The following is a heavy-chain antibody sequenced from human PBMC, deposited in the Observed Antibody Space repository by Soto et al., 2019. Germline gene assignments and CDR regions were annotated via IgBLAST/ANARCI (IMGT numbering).Heavy chain of an antibody. J-gene: IGHJ4*02. CDR1: GFTFSNYW. CDR3: ARVQSLAGVY. D-gene: IGHD6-19*01. Sequence: EVKLVESGGGLVQPGGSLRLSCAASGFTFSNYWMSWVRQAPGKGLEWVANIKQDGGDKYYVDSVKGRFSISRDNAKNSLYLHMNSLIAEDTAVYYCARVQSLAGVYWGQGTLVTVSS. CDR2: IKQDGGDK. V-gene: IGHV3-7*05.